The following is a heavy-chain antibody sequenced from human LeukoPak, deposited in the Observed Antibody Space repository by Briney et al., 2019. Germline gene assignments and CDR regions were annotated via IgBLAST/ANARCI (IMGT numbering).Heavy chain of an antibody. CDR2: IIPIFGTA. D-gene: IGHD4-23*01. Sequence: SVKVSFKASGGTFSSYAISWVRQAPGQGLDWMGGIIPIFGTANYAQKFQGRVTITTDESTSTAYMELSSLRSEDTAVYYCARSNSGGNPLVDAFDIWGQGTMVTVSS. CDR1: GGTFSSYA. J-gene: IGHJ3*02. CDR3: ARSNSGGNPLVDAFDI. V-gene: IGHV1-69*05.